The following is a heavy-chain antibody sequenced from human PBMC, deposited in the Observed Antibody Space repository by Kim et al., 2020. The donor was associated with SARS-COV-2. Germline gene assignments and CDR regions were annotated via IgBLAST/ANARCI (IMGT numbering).Heavy chain of an antibody. CDR1: GASITTFS. J-gene: IGHJ5*01. CDR2: IYATGTT. Sequence: SETLSLTCTVSGASITTFSWAWIRQSAGKGLEWIGHIYATGTTTHNPSLTSRLTISRDTSKNQFSLKLTSVTAADTAIYYCVRSSRKIAMTRYWFDSWG. CDR3: VRSSRKIAMTRYWFDS. D-gene: IGHD2-21*01. V-gene: IGHV4-4*07.